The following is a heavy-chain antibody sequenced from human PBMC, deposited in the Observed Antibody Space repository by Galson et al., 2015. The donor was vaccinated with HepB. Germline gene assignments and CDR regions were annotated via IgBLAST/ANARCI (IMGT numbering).Heavy chain of an antibody. J-gene: IGHJ6*02. CDR1: GFTFSSYA. V-gene: IGHV3-23*01. D-gene: IGHD3-9*01. CDR2: ISASSGTT. CDR3: ARDMTGTIYYYYYGMDV. Sequence: SLRLSCAASGFTFSSYAMTWVRQAPGKGLEWVSGISASSGTTYYADSVKGRFTISRDNSRNTLYLQITSLRSEDTAVYYCARDMTGTIYYYYYGMDVWGQGTTVTVSS.